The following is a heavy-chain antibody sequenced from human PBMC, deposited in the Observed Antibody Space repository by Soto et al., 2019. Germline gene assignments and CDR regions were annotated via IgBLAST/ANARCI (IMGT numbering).Heavy chain of an antibody. D-gene: IGHD2-2*01. J-gene: IGHJ5*02. Sequence: ASVKVSCKASGYTFTSYGISWVRQAPGQGLEWMGWISAYNGNTNYAQKLQGRVTMTTDTSTSTGYMELRSLRSDDTAVYYCARDPQPYCSSTSCYAEDGNWFDPWGQGTLVTVSS. CDR1: GYTFTSYG. CDR2: ISAYNGNT. V-gene: IGHV1-18*01. CDR3: ARDPQPYCSSTSCYAEDGNWFDP.